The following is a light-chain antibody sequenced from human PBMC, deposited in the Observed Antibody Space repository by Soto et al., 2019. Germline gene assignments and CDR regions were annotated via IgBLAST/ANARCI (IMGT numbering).Light chain of an antibody. CDR2: DVS. J-gene: IGLJ2*01. Sequence: QSVLTQPASVSGSPGQSITISCTGTTSDVGGYNYVSWYQQHPGKAPNLMIYDVSHRPSGVSNRFSGSKSGNTASLAISGLQAEDEADYYCSSYTGSSTLLVFGGGTKLTVL. CDR1: TSDVGGYNY. V-gene: IGLV2-14*01. CDR3: SSYTGSSTLLV.